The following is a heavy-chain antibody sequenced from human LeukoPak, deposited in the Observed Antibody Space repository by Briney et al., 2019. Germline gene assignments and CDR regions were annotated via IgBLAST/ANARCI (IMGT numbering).Heavy chain of an antibody. CDR3: ARDYYGSGSYYTGMDV. J-gene: IGHJ6*02. V-gene: IGHV3-30-3*01. CDR2: ITYDGVRK. Sequence: GGSLRLSCAASGFTFSSHVIHWVRQAPGKGLEWLSMITYDGVRKYYADSAQGRFTISRDNSKNTLYLQMNSLRTEDTAVYFCARDYYGSGSYYTGMDVWGQGTTATVSS. D-gene: IGHD3-10*01. CDR1: GFTFSSHV.